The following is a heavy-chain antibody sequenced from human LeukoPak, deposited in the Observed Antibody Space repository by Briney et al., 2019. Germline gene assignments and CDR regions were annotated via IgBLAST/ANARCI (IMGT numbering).Heavy chain of an antibody. D-gene: IGHD3-22*01. CDR3: ARAPSEIGGYYPEYFRH. CDR1: GFTFSSYW. CDR2: IKSDGST. Sequence: GGSLRLSCAASGFTFSSYWMHWVRQAPGKGLVWVSRIKSDGSTNYADSVKGRFTISRDNAKNTVSLQMNSLRAEDTGVYYCARAPSEIGGYYPEYFRHWSQGTLVTVSS. V-gene: IGHV3-74*01. J-gene: IGHJ1*01.